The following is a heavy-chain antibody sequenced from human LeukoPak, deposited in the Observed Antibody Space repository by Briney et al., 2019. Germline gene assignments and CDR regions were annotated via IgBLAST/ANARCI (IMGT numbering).Heavy chain of an antibody. CDR1: VYTFTSYG. CDR2: ISAYNGNT. D-gene: IGHD6-19*01. Sequence: ASVKVSCKASVYTFTSYGISWVRHATRQPPEKVGWISAYNGNTNYAQKLQGRVTMTTDTSTSTAYMELRSLRSDDTAVYYCARAAGVDIAVAGDFDYWGQGTLVTVSS. V-gene: IGHV1-18*01. J-gene: IGHJ4*02. CDR3: ARAAGVDIAVAGDFDY.